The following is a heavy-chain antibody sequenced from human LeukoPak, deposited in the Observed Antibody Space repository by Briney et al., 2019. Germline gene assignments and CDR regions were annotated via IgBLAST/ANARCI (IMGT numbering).Heavy chain of an antibody. CDR2: VHLDGST. V-gene: IGHV4-4*03. Sequence: PETQSLTCDVSGGSVTSTNWWTWLRQPPGKGLEWIGEVHLDGSTYYIPAVKSQVTIPLDTSNNQFSLKLSSVTAADTAVYYCARSLTGYLDYWGPGNPGSVSS. J-gene: IGHJ4*03. CDR3: ARSLTGYLDY. CDR1: GGSVTSTNW. D-gene: IGHD3-9*01.